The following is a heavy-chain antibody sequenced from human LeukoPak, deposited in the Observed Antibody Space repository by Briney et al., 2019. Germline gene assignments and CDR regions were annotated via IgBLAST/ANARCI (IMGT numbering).Heavy chain of an antibody. V-gene: IGHV3-7*03. CDR2: IKQDRSEK. CDR1: GFTFSNYW. Sequence: GGSLRLSCAASGFTFSNYWMSWVRQAPGKGLEWVANIKQDRSEKYYVDSVKGRFTISRDNAKNSLYLQMNSLRAEDMALYYCAKGLVGATEDFFDYWGQGTLVTVSS. CDR3: AKGLVGATEDFFDY. D-gene: IGHD1-26*01. J-gene: IGHJ4*02.